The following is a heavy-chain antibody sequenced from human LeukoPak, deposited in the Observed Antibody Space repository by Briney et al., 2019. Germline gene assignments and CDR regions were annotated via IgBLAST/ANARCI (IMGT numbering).Heavy chain of an antibody. CDR2: ISSSGSTI. V-gene: IGHV3-11*01. CDR3: ARDCRDGYNCGDY. CDR1: GFTFSDYN. J-gene: IGHJ4*02. Sequence: GGSLRLSCAASGFTFSDYNMTWIRHAPGKGLERVSYISSSGSTIYYEDSVKGRFTICRDNAKKSLYMQMNSLRAEDTAVYYCARDCRDGYNCGDYWGQGTLVTVSS. D-gene: IGHD5-24*01.